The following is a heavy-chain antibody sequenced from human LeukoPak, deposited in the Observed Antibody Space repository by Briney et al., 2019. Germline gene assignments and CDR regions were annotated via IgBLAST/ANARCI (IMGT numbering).Heavy chain of an antibody. D-gene: IGHD2-15*01. V-gene: IGHV3-48*03. J-gene: IGHJ6*02. CDR2: ISSSASTI. CDR3: TREGDIVVVVAAKYPYYGMDV. Sequence: GGSLRLSCAASGFTFSSYDMNWVRQAPGKGLEWVSYISSSASTIYYADSVKGRFTISRDNAKNSLYLQMNSLKTEDTAVYYCTREGDIVVVVAAKYPYYGMDVWGQGTLVTVSS. CDR1: GFTFSSYD.